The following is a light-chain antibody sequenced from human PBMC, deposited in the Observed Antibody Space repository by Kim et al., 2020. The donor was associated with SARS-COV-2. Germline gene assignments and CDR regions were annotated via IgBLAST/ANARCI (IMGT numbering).Light chain of an antibody. V-gene: IGLV3-19*01. CDR2: SQY. Sequence: ALVQTVRITWPGESLRKYYSTWCQQRPGQYPTRVLYSQYDRPSGVPNRCSGSASGNTASLASSGAQAEDVCDYSCSSRNSTGDRVVFGGGTMLT. CDR1: SLRKYY. J-gene: IGLJ2*01. CDR3: SSRNSTGDRVV.